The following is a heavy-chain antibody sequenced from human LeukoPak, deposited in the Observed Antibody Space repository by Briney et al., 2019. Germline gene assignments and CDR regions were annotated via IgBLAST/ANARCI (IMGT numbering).Heavy chain of an antibody. Sequence: SETLSLTCTVSGGSISSSSYYWGWIRQPPGKGLEWIGSIYYSGSTYYNPSLKSRVTISVDTSKNQFSLKLSSVTAADTAVYYCASGISGPHSAVDYWGQGTLVTVSS. CDR1: GGSISSSSYY. V-gene: IGHV4-39*01. J-gene: IGHJ4*02. CDR2: IYYSGST. CDR3: ASGISGPHSAVDY. D-gene: IGHD6-19*01.